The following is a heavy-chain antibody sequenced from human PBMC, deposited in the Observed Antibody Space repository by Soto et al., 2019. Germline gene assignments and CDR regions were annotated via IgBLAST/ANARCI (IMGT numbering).Heavy chain of an antibody. J-gene: IGHJ4*02. Sequence: QLQLQESGPGLVKPSQTLSLACTVSGGPFSSGGYYWSWIRQLPGKGLEWIGYIYYSGSTYYNPSLKSRFTISLDTSKNQFSLKLSSVTAADTAVYYCARATSFSGHHGYWGQGNLGTVSS. D-gene: IGHD2-8*02. CDR1: GGPFSSGGYY. V-gene: IGHV4-31*03. CDR3: ARATSFSGHHGY. CDR2: IYYSGST.